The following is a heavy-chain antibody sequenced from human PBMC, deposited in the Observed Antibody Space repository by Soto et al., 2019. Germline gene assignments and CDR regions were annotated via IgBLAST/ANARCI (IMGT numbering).Heavy chain of an antibody. D-gene: IGHD6-13*01. V-gene: IGHV4-34*01. CDR2: INHSGST. CDR3: ARGGRIAAAGTLRGYFQH. Sequence: KTSETLSLTCAVYGGSFSGYYWSWIRQPPGKGLEWIGEINHSGSTNYNPSLKSRVTISVDTSKNQFSLKLSSVTAADTAVYYCARGGRIAAAGTLRGYFQHWGQGTLVTVSS. CDR1: GGSFSGYY. J-gene: IGHJ1*01.